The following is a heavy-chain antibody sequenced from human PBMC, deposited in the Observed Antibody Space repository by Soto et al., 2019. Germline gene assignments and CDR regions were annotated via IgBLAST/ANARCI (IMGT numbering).Heavy chain of an antibody. CDR1: GGSFSGYY. J-gene: IGHJ6*03. CDR2: INHSGST. Sequence: SETLSLTCAVYGGSFSGYYWSWIRQPPGKGLEWIGEINHSGSTNYNPSLKSRVTISVDTSKNQFSLKLSSVTAADTAVYYCARAGYCSGGSCFTITYFYYYMDVWGKATTVPVSS. D-gene: IGHD2-15*01. V-gene: IGHV4-34*01. CDR3: ARAGYCSGGSCFTITYFYYYMDV.